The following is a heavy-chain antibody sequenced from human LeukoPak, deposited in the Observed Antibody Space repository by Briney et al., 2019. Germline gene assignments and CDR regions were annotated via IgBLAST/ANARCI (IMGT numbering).Heavy chain of an antibody. Sequence: GGSLRLSCAASRFTGPPFRAPWMHWVRQAPGQGLMWVAHINGDGTMTTYADSVKGRFIISRDNAKNTLFLQMDSLRLEDTAVYFCATDNWYVMNLWGQGTTVTVSS. CDR3: ATDNWYVMNL. D-gene: IGHD1-20*01. J-gene: IGHJ6*02. CDR2: INGDGTMT. V-gene: IGHV3-74*01. CDR1: RFTGPPFRAPW.